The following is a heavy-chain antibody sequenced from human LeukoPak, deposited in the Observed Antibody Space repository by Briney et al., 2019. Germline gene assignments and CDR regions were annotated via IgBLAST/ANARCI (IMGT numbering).Heavy chain of an antibody. Sequence: SETPSLTCTVSGGSISSYYWSWIRQPPGKGLEWIGYIYYSGSTNYNPSLKSRVTISVDTSKNQFSLKLSSVTAADTAVYYCARAGDGYNWEWFDPWGQGTLVTVSS. V-gene: IGHV4-59*01. J-gene: IGHJ5*02. CDR1: GGSISSYY. D-gene: IGHD5-24*01. CDR2: IYYSGST. CDR3: ARAGDGYNWEWFDP.